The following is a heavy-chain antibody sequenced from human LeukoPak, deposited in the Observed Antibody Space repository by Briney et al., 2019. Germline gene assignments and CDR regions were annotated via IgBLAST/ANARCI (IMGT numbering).Heavy chain of an antibody. V-gene: IGHV1-46*01. D-gene: IGHD5-12*01. CDR2: INPSGGSP. CDR3: GRGGYTSYDY. Sequence: GASVKVSCKASGYTFTNYFIHWVRQAPGQGLEWMGIINPSGGSPTYAQKFQGGVTITRDTSTTTVYMELSSLRSEDTAVYYCGRGGYTSYDYWGQGTLVTVSS. CDR1: GYTFTNYF. J-gene: IGHJ4*02.